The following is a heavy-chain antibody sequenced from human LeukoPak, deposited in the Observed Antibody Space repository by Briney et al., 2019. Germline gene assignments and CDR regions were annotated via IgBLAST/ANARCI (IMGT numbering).Heavy chain of an antibody. CDR1: DGSITSYF. V-gene: IGHV4-59*01. D-gene: IGHD1/OR15-1a*01. Sequence: PSETLSLTCTVSDGSITSYFWSWIRQPPGKGLEWIAYIHYTEHSNYNPSLKSRVTISIDTSTNQVSLMLSSVTAADTAVYFCARDRRQEQVHPFDVWGQGTMVTVSS. CDR3: ARDRRQEQVHPFDV. J-gene: IGHJ3*01. CDR2: IHYTEHS.